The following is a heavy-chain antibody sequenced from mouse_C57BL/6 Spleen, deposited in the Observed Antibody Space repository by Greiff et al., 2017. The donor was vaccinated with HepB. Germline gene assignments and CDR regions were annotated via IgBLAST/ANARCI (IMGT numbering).Heavy chain of an antibody. D-gene: IGHD2-4*01. CDR2: INYDGSST. CDR1: GFTFSDYY. CDR3: ARVYYDYDAGFFDY. Sequence: EVKLMESEGGLVQPGSSMKLSCTASGFTFSDYYMAWVRQVPEKGLEWVANINYDGSSTYYLDSLKSRFIISRDNAKNILYLQMSSLKSEDTATYYCARVYYDYDAGFFDYWGQGTTLTVSS. V-gene: IGHV5-16*01. J-gene: IGHJ2*01.